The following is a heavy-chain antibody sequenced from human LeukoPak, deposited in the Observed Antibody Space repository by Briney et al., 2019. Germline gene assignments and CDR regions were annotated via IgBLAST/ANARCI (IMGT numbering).Heavy chain of an antibody. CDR1: GYTFTGYY. Sequence: ASVKVSCNASGYTFTGYYMHWVRQAPGQGLEWMGWINPNSGGTNYAQKFQGWVTMTRDTSISTAYMELSRLRSDDTAVYYCARAGRYCSGGSCYSGIGYWGQGTLVTVSS. V-gene: IGHV1-2*04. J-gene: IGHJ4*02. CDR3: ARAGRYCSGGSCYSGIGY. CDR2: INPNSGGT. D-gene: IGHD2-15*01.